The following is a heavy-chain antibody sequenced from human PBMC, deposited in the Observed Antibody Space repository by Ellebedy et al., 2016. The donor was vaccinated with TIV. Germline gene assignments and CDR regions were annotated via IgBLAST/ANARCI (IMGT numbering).Heavy chain of an antibody. CDR2: INHSGST. Sequence: MPSETLSLTCAVYGGSFSGYYWIWNRQPPGKGLGWIGEINHSGSTSYNPSLKSRVTISIDMSKNQFSLKLSSVTAADTAVYYCASGDCSGGSCYKNDNWGQGTLVTVSS. V-gene: IGHV4-34*01. D-gene: IGHD2-15*01. CDR1: GGSFSGYY. CDR3: ASGDCSGGSCYKNDN. J-gene: IGHJ4*02.